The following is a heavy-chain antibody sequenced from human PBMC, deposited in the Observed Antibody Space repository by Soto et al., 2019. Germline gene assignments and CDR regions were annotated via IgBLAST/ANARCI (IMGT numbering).Heavy chain of an antibody. J-gene: IGHJ4*02. CDR1: GFALSSDGAA. Sequence: QITLKESGPTLVKPTQTLTLTCSFSGFALSSDGAAVSWVRQPPGKALEWLALIYWDDDKRYSPSLKSRLTITKDSPNNQVVLAMTNIDPADTATYFCARSDSLLSHSLDYWGQGSLVTVSS. D-gene: IGHD3-22*01. CDR2: IYWDDDK. V-gene: IGHV2-5*02. CDR3: ARSDSLLSHSLDY.